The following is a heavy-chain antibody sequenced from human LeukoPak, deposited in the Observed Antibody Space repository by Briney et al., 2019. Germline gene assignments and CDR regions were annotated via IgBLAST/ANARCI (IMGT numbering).Heavy chain of an antibody. V-gene: IGHV4-59*11. D-gene: IGHD6-13*01. CDR1: GGSISSHY. CDR3: ARQDSSSGNDY. Sequence: PSETLSLTCTVSGGSISSHYWSWIRQPPGKGLEWIGYIYYSGSTNYNPSLKSRVTISVDTSKNQFSLKLSSVTAADTAVYYCARQDSSSGNDYWGQGTLVTVSS. J-gene: IGHJ4*02. CDR2: IYYSGST.